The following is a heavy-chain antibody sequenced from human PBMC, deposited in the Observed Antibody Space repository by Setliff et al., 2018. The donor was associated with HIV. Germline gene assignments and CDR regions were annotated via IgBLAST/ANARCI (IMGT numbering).Heavy chain of an antibody. Sequence: GGSLRLSCAASGFTVSTYYMSWVRQAPGKGLEWVSTIYSGGSTYHADSVKGRFTLSRDTSKNTLFLQMNSLRAEDTAVYYCARSPRIAAAAFFDYWGQGTLVTVSS. J-gene: IGHJ4*02. CDR3: ARSPRIAAAAFFDY. CDR2: IYSGGST. D-gene: IGHD6-13*01. CDR1: GFTVSTYY. V-gene: IGHV3-66*01.